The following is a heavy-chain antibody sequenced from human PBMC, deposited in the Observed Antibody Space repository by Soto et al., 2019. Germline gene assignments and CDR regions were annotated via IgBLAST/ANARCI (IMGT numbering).Heavy chain of an antibody. CDR2: IYYSGST. Sequence: SETLSLTCTVSGGSISSSGYYWGWIRQPPGKGLEWIGSIYYSGSTYYNPSLKSRVTISVDTSKNQFSLKLSSVTAADTAVYYSARHFFTAQYYDFWSGPWFDPWGQGTLVTVS. D-gene: IGHD3-3*01. J-gene: IGHJ5*02. CDR1: GGSISSSGYY. CDR3: ARHFFTAQYYDFWSGPWFDP. V-gene: IGHV4-39*01.